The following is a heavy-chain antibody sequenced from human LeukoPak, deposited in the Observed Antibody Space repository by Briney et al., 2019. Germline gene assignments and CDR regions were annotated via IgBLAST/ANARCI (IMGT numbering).Heavy chain of an antibody. D-gene: IGHD1-7*01. V-gene: IGHV3-23*01. CDR1: GFTFSSYA. CDR3: VGTIAYRGSEY. J-gene: IGHJ4*02. CDR2: ISGRGDGT. Sequence: GGSLRLSCAASGFTFSSYALSWVRQAPGKGLEWVSAISGRGDGTYYADSVKGRFTVSRDNAKNTVYLQMNNLRAEDTAVYYCVGTIAYRGSEYWGQGALVTVSS.